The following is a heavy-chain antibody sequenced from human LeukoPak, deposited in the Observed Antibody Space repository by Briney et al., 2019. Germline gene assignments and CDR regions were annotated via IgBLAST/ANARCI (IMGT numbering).Heavy chain of an antibody. D-gene: IGHD3-22*01. CDR2: IYHSGST. Sequence: KPPETLSLTCTVSGGSISSGGYYWSWIRQPPGKGLEWIGYIYHSGSTYYNPSLKSRVTISVDRSKNQFSLKLSSVTAADTAVYYCARGVEGGYSHWFDPWGQGTLVTVSS. V-gene: IGHV4-30-2*01. CDR3: ARGVEGGYSHWFDP. J-gene: IGHJ5*02. CDR1: GGSISSGGYY.